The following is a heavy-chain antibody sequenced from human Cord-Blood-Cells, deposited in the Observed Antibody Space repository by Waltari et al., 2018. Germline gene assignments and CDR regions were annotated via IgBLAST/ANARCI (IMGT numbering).Heavy chain of an antibody. Sequence: QVQLVGSGGGVVQPGRSLRLSCAASGFTFSSYGMHWVRQAPGKGLEWVAVIWYDGSNKYYADSVKGRFTISRDNSKNTLYLQMNSLRAEDTAVYYCARHAVAAAAYDYWGQGTLVTVSS. V-gene: IGHV3-33*01. D-gene: IGHD6-13*01. CDR1: GFTFSSYG. CDR2: IWYDGSNK. CDR3: ARHAVAAAAYDY. J-gene: IGHJ4*02.